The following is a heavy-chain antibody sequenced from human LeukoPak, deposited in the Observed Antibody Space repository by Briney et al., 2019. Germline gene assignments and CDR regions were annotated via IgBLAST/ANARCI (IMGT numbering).Heavy chain of an antibody. J-gene: IGHJ4*02. Sequence: PSETLSLTCTVSGGSTSSSSYYWGWIRQLPGKGLEWIGSIYYSGSTYNNPSLKSRVTISVDTSKNQFSLKLSSVTAADTAVNYCARLGYYYDSSAKGAFDYWGQGTLVTVPS. CDR2: IYYSGST. CDR3: ARLGYYYDSSAKGAFDY. D-gene: IGHD3-22*01. V-gene: IGHV4-39*01. CDR1: GGSTSSSSYY.